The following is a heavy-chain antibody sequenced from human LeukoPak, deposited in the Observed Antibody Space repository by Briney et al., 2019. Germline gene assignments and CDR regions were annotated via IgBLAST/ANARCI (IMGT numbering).Heavy chain of an antibody. D-gene: IGHD2-2*01. CDR1: GGSITSSSYY. CDR3: ARTLGGGDIVVVPAAPDY. Sequence: SETLSLTCTVSGGSITSSSYYWGWIRQPPGKGLQWIGSIYYSGSTNYNPSLKSRVTISVDTSKNQYSLKLSSVTAADTAVYYCARTLGGGDIVVVPAAPDYWGQGTLVTVSS. J-gene: IGHJ4*02. CDR2: IYYSGST. V-gene: IGHV4-39*07.